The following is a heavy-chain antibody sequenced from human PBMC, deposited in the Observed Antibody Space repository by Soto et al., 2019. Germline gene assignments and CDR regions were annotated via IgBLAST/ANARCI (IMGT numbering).Heavy chain of an antibody. CDR1: GFTVNSDY. CDR2: IYNGEST. CDR3: ARDGRGLGKLSLFEY. J-gene: IGHJ4*02. D-gene: IGHD3-16*01. Sequence: EVQLVESGGGLIQPGGSLRLSCAASGFTVNSDYMNWIRRTPGKGLEWVAFIYNGESTHYADSVKGRFTISSDRSKNTLYLQMNSLRTEDTAVYYCARDGRGLGKLSLFEYWGQGTRVTVSS. V-gene: IGHV3-53*01.